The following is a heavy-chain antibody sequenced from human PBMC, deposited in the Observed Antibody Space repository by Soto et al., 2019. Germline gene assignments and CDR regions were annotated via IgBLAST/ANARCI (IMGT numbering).Heavy chain of an antibody. J-gene: IGHJ6*03. Sequence: GASVKVSCKASGYTFTSYDINWVRQATGQGLEWMGWMNPNSGNTGYAQKFQGRVTMTRNTSISTAYMELSSLRSEDTAVYYCARGVSLGEDRYDFWSGPYYYYYYYMDVWGKGTTVTVSS. V-gene: IGHV1-8*01. CDR2: MNPNSGNT. CDR3: ARGVSLGEDRYDFWSGPYYYYYYYMDV. CDR1: GYTFTSYD. D-gene: IGHD3-3*01.